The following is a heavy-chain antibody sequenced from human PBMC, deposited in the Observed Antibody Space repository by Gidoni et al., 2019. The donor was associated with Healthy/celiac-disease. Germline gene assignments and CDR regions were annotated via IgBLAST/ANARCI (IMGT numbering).Heavy chain of an antibody. CDR1: GFPFSSYA. D-gene: IGHD2-15*01. CDR2: ISGSGGST. CDR3: AKAFGGGSRLRGWFDP. J-gene: IGHJ5*02. Sequence: EVQLLESGGGLVQPGGSLRLSCAASGFPFSSYAMSWVRQAPGKGLEWVSAISGSGGSTYYADSVKGRFTISRDNSKNTLYLQMNSLRAEDTAVYYCAKAFGGGSRLRGWFDPWGQGTLVTVSS. V-gene: IGHV3-23*01.